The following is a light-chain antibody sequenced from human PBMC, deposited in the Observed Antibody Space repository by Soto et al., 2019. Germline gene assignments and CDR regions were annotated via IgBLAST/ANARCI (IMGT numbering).Light chain of an antibody. CDR2: DVD. J-gene: IGLJ1*01. CDR3: SSYTNSNTLV. Sequence: QSVLTQPASVSWSPGRSITISCTGTSSDVGGYNYVSWYQQYPGKAPKLMIYDVDTRPSGVSNRFSGSKSGDTASLTISGLQADDEADYYCSSYTNSNTLVFGSGTKVTVL. V-gene: IGLV2-14*01. CDR1: SSDVGGYNY.